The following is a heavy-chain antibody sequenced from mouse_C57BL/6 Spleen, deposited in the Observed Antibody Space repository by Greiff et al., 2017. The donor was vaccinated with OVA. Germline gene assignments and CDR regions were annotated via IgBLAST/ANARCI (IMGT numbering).Heavy chain of an antibody. CDR1: GYTFTSYG. D-gene: IGHD4-1*01. Sequence: QVHVKQSGAELARPGASVKLSCKASGYTFTSYGISWVKQRTGQGLEWIGEIYPRSGNTYYNEKFKGKATLTADKSSSTAYMELRSLTSEDSAVYFCARRETGTDYYAMDYWGQGTSVTVSS. CDR2: IYPRSGNT. J-gene: IGHJ4*01. CDR3: ARRETGTDYYAMDY. V-gene: IGHV1-81*01.